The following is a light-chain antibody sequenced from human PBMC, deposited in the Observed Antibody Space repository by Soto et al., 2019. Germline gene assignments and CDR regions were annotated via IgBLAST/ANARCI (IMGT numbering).Light chain of an antibody. Sequence: DTVLTQSPATLSLSPGERATPSCRASQSSSSYLAWYQHKPGQAPRLLIYDASHRATGIPPRFSGRVSGTDFTLTISSLEPDDFAVYYCQLRRNWPPGVTFGGGTKLEI. V-gene: IGKV3-11*01. CDR3: QLRRNWPPGVT. CDR2: DAS. CDR1: QSSSSY. J-gene: IGKJ4*01.